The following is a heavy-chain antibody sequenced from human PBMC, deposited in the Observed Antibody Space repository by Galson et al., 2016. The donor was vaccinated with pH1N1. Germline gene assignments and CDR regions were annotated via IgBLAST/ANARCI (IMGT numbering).Heavy chain of an antibody. D-gene: IGHD3-16*01. J-gene: IGHJ4*02. CDR3: VRMGSIETLFDD. Sequence: SVKVSCKASGDNFNFFAISWVRQAPGQGLEWLGGIIPVLGTPTYAQRFQGRVTITADSSTTTGYLELISLTSEDTAVYYCVRMGSIETLFDDWGQGTLLSVSP. CDR2: IIPVLGTP. V-gene: IGHV1-69*10. CDR1: GDNFNFFA.